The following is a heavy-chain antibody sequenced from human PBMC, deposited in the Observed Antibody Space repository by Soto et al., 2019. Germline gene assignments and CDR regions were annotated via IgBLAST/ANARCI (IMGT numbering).Heavy chain of an antibody. Sequence: GGSLRLSCAASGFTFSTYAMSWVRQAPGKGLEWVSGIGGSDGSTFYADSVKGRFTISRDNSKNTLSLQMNSLRAEDTAVYYCAKFDSRGYGRAPFDHCGQGT. CDR2: IGGSDGST. CDR1: GFTFSTYA. CDR3: AKFDSRGYGRAPFDH. J-gene: IGHJ4*02. V-gene: IGHV3-23*01. D-gene: IGHD3-22*01.